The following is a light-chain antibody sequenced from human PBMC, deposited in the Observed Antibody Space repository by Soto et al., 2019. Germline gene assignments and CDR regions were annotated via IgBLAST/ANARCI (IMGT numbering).Light chain of an antibody. CDR3: CSYAGSNNFKV. V-gene: IGLV2-8*01. J-gene: IGLJ2*01. CDR2: EVT. Sequence: QSALTQPPSASGSPGQSVTISCTGTSSDVGGYNYVSWYQQHPGKAPKLMIYEVTKRPSGVPNRFSGSKSGNTASLTVSGLQAEDEADYYCCSYAGSNNFKVFGGGTKVTVL. CDR1: SSDVGGYNY.